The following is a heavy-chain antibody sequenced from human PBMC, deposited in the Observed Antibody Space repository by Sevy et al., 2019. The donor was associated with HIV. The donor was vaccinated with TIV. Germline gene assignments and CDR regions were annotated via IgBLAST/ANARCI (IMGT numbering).Heavy chain of an antibody. CDR2: ILHDGSYR. J-gene: IGHJ6*02. V-gene: IGHV3-30*18. CDR1: GFTFSSYD. CDR3: AKNRLPGGSYFSRHGLDV. D-gene: IGHD3-10*01. Sequence: GGSLRLSCAASGFTFSSYDIHWVRQAPGKGLEWVAIILHDGSYREYVDSVRGRFTMSRDNSKNTMYLQMNGLLIEDTAVYYCAKNRLPGGSYFSRHGLDVWGRGTTVTVSS.